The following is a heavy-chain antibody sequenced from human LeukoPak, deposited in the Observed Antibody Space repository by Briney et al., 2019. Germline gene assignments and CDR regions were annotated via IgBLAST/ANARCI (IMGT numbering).Heavy chain of an antibody. CDR2: IYYSGST. J-gene: IGHJ5*02. V-gene: IGHV4-59*08. Sequence: SETLSLTCTVSGGSISSYYWSWIRQPSGKGLEWIGYIYYSGSTNYNPSLKSRVTISVDTSKNQFSLKLSSVTAADTAVYYCARHETPARFDPWGQGTLVTVSS. CDR1: GGSISSYY. CDR3: ARHETPARFDP.